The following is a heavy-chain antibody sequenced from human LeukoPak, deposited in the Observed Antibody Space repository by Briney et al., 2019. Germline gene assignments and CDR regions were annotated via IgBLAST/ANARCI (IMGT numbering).Heavy chain of an antibody. CDR1: GGSISSGSYY. Sequence: SQTLSLTCTVSGGSISSGSYYWSWIRQPAGKGLEWIGRIYTSGSTNYNPSLKSRVTISVDTSKNQFSLKLSSVTAADTAVYYCARDLAVVVPAADPYYYYYYMDVWGKGTTATVSS. J-gene: IGHJ6*03. D-gene: IGHD2-2*01. V-gene: IGHV4-61*02. CDR3: ARDLAVVVPAADPYYYYYYMDV. CDR2: IYTSGST.